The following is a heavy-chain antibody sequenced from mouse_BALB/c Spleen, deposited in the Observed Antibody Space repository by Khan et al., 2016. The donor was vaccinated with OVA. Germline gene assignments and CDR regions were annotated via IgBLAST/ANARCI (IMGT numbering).Heavy chain of an antibody. CDR3: ARDYWVAY. V-gene: IGHV5-6-5*01. CDR2: ISSGDST. CDR1: GFTFSNYA. Sequence: EVELVESGGGLVKPGGSLKLSCAASGFTFSNYAMSWVRQRPEKRLEWVASISSGDSTYYLDSVKGRFTISRDNARNILYLQMTSLRSEDTAIYYCARDYWVAYWGQGTLVTVSA. J-gene: IGHJ3*01.